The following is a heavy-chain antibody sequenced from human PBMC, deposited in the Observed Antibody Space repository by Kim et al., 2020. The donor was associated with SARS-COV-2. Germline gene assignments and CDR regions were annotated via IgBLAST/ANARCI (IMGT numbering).Heavy chain of an antibody. D-gene: IGHD6-13*01. CDR3: ARDQQYSSSSDGMDV. CDR2: IYTSGST. V-gene: IGHV4-4*07. Sequence: SETLSLTCTVSGGSISSYYWSWIRQPAGKGLEWIGRIYTSGSTNYNPSLKSRVTMSVDTSKNQFSLKLSSVTAADTAVYYCARDQQYSSSSDGMDVWGQGTTVTVSS. CDR1: GGSISSYY. J-gene: IGHJ6*02.